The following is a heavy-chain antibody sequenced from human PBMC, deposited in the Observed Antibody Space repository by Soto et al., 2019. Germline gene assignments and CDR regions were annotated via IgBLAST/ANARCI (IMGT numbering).Heavy chain of an antibody. Sequence: QVQLVESGGGLVKPGGSLRLSCAGSGFTFGDYYMSWIRQAPGKGLEWVAYISGNGSTIYHADSVKGRFTASRDNDKNSLYLQMDILRADDTAVYYCAVDPTLPKRRGGYFDYWGQGTLVTVSS. CDR3: AVDPTLPKRRGGYFDY. J-gene: IGHJ4*02. CDR2: ISGNGSTI. CDR1: GFTFGDYY. D-gene: IGHD1-1*01. V-gene: IGHV3-11*01.